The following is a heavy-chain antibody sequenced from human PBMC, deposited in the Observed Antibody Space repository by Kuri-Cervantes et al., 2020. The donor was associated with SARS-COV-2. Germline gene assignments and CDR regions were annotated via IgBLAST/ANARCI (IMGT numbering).Heavy chain of an antibody. CDR3: AREADGYCSSTSCLPDY. CDR1: GYTFTGYY. Sequence: ASVKVSCKASGYTFTGYYMHWVRQAPGQGLEWMGWISAYNGNTNYAQKLQGRVTMTTDTSTSTAYMELRSLRSDDTAVYYCAREADGYCSSTSCLPDYRGQGTLVTVSS. D-gene: IGHD2-2*01. V-gene: IGHV1-18*04. CDR2: ISAYNGNT. J-gene: IGHJ4*02.